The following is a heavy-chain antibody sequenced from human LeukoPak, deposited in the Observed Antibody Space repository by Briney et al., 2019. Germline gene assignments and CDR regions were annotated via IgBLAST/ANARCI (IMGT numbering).Heavy chain of an antibody. CDR1: GGSISSYY. CDR3: ARSIGPLRYYFDY. Sequence: SETLSLTCTVSGGSISSYYWSWIRQPPGEGLEWIGYIYYSGSTNYNPSLKSRVTISVDTSKNQFSLKLSSVTAADTAVYYCARSIGPLRYYFDYWGQGTLVTVSS. J-gene: IGHJ4*02. V-gene: IGHV4-59*01. D-gene: IGHD5-12*01. CDR2: IYYSGST.